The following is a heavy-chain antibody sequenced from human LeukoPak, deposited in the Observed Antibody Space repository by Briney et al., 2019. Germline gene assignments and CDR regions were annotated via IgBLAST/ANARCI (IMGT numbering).Heavy chain of an antibody. CDR2: IYYTRST. V-gene: IGHV4-39*01. Sequence: SETLSLTCTVSGGSISSSSYYWGWIRQPPGKGLEWIGSIYYTRSTYYSPSLKSRVTISVDTSKNQFSLKLTSVTAADTAVYYCARGVTMIVVVIHDWYFDLWGRGTLVTVSS. D-gene: IGHD3-22*01. CDR1: GGSISSSSYY. CDR3: ARGVTMIVVVIHDWYFDL. J-gene: IGHJ2*01.